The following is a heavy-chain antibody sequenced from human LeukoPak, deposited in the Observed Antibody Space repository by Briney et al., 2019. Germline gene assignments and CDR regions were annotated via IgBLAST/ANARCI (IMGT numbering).Heavy chain of an antibody. CDR3: ANKMAGNYFDY. CDR1: GFTFSRYW. Sequence: GGSLRLSCAASGFTFSRYWMTWVRQAPGKGLEWVANIKEDGSEKNYVDSMKGRFTISRDNAKNSLYLQMNSLRAEDTAVYYCANKMAGNYFDYWGQGTLVTVSS. V-gene: IGHV3-7*01. J-gene: IGHJ4*02. CDR2: IKEDGSEK. D-gene: IGHD6-19*01.